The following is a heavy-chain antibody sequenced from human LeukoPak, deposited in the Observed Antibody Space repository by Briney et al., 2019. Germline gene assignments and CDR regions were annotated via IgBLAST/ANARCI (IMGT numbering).Heavy chain of an antibody. CDR1: GFTFSSYG. D-gene: IGHD5-24*01. V-gene: IGHV3-30*18. J-gene: IGHJ4*02. Sequence: GGSLRLSCAASGFTFSSYGMHWVRQAPGKGLEWVAVISYDGSNKYYADSVKGRFTISRDNSKNTLYLQMNSLRAEDTAVYYCAKPSHFSDVEMATPFDYWGQGTLVTVSS. CDR3: AKPSHFSDVEMATPFDY. CDR2: ISYDGSNK.